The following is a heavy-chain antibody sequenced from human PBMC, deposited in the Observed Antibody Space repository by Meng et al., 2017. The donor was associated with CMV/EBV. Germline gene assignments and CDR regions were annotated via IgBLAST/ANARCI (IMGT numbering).Heavy chain of an antibody. D-gene: IGHD3-10*01. Sequence: ASVKVSCKGSGYTFTRNYIYWLRQAPGQGLEWLGMIDPSGGTTRYAPKFQGRVTVTSDTSTSTVYMELSSLRSEDTAVFYCAREDYYGSGDDAFDIWGQGTMVTVSS. CDR1: GYTFTRNY. V-gene: IGHV1-46*01. CDR3: AREDYYGSGDDAFDI. CDR2: IDPSGGTT. J-gene: IGHJ3*02.